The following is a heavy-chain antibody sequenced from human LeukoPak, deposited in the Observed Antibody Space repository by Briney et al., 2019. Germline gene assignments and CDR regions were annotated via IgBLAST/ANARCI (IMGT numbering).Heavy chain of an antibody. CDR1: GLTFSSHW. CDR2: INSDGSAT. V-gene: IGHV3-74*01. J-gene: IGHJ6*02. CDR3: TRDHGLDV. Sequence: GGSLRLSCAASGLTFSSHWMSWVRQAPGKGLMWVSQINSDGSATSCADPVKGRCTISRDNARNMLYLEMNSLRVEDTAVYFCTRDHGLDVWGQGTTVTVSS.